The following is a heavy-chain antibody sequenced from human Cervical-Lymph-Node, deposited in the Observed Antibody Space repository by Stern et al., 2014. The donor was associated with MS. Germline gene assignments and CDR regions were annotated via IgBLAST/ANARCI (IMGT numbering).Heavy chain of an antibody. Sequence: EVQLVESGGGLVQPGRSLRLSCAASGFTFDDYAMHWVRQAPGQGLEWVSGISWNSGTIGYADSVKGRFTISRDNAKNSLYLQMNSLRAEDTALYYCAKGAYYFDSRDTAYFDYWGQGTLVTVSS. CDR3: AKGAYYFDSRDTAYFDY. V-gene: IGHV3-9*01. D-gene: IGHD3-22*01. CDR2: ISWNSGTI. J-gene: IGHJ4*02. CDR1: GFTFDDYA.